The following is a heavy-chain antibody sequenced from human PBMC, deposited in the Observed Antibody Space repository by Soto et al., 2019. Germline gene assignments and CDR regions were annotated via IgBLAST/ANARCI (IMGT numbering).Heavy chain of an antibody. V-gene: IGHV5-51*01. CDR2: IHGGDSNT. J-gene: IGHJ4*02. D-gene: IGHD6-19*01. Sequence: GESLKISCKGSGYMFTSYWIGWVRQMPGKGLEWMGIIHGGDSNTRYSPSFDGQVTISTDKSINTAYLQWSSLKASDTAIYYCARRITSSTGWDYWGQGTLVTVSS. CDR3: ARRITSSTGWDY. CDR1: GYMFTSYW.